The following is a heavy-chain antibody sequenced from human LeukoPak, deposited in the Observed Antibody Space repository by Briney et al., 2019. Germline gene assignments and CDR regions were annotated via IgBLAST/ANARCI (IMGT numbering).Heavy chain of an antibody. J-gene: IGHJ4*02. V-gene: IGHV3-48*04. D-gene: IGHD3-10*01. CDR1: GFTFSSYW. Sequence: GGSLRLSCAASGFTFSSYWMSWVRHAPGKRLEWVSYISSSGTTTYYAASVKGRFTISRDNAKNSLYLQMNSLRAEDTPVYYCARGYGSGSSHIDYWGQGTLVTVSS. CDR2: ISSSGTTT. CDR3: ARGYGSGSSHIDY.